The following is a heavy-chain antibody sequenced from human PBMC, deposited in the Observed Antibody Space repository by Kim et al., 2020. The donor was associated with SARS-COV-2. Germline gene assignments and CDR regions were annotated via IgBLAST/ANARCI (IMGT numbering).Heavy chain of an antibody. D-gene: IGHD3-16*01. J-gene: IGHJ4*02. V-gene: IGHV4-31*03. CDR3: ARPLRGGVGGGLS. CDR1: GGSISNGGFY. Sequence: SETLSLTCTVSGGSISNGGFYWTWIRQHPGKGLEWLGYTYSTGSTYYNPSLRSRLSISLDKSKNQFSLNLTSVTAADTAMYYCARPLRGGVGGGLSWGQGSLVTVSS. CDR2: TYSTGST.